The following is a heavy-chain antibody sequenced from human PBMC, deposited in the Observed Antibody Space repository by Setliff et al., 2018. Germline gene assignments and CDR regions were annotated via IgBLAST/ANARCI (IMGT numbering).Heavy chain of an antibody. Sequence: PGGSLRLSCAASGFTFTSYAMNWVRQAPGKGLEWVSRIHSDGTTTAYADSVRGRVTFSRDNAKNSLFLEMNSLTVDDTALYYCVRDISSASGILDFWGQGTLVTVSS. CDR1: GFTFTSYA. D-gene: IGHD3-3*01. J-gene: IGHJ4*02. CDR2: IHSDGTTT. CDR3: VRDISSASGILDF. V-gene: IGHV3-74*01.